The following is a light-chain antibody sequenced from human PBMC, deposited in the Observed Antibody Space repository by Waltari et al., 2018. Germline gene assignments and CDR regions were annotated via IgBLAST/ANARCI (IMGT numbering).Light chain of an antibody. CDR3: QQYLSTPPT. V-gene: IGKV4-1*01. CDR1: QSVLSSSNNKNY. J-gene: IGKJ1*01. Sequence: DIVMTQSPDSLAVSLGERAPINCKSSQSVLSSSNNKNYLAWYQQKPGQPPKLLIYWASTRESGVPDRFSGSGSGTDFTLTISSLQAEDVAVYYCQQYLSTPPTFGQGTKVEIK. CDR2: WAS.